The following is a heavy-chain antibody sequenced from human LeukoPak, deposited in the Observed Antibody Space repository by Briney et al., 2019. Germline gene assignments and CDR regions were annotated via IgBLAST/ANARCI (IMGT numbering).Heavy chain of an antibody. Sequence: GGSLRLSGVASGFTFADQVFHGIRQVPGKGLEWLAFISEDVDTYYADSVQGRFTISRDNSKNSLYFELQSLTTDDAALYCCVKEASDPYFFDFWGQGTLVTVSS. CDR3: VKEASDPYFFDF. CDR1: GFTFADQV. V-gene: IGHV3-43*02. CDR2: ISEDVDT. J-gene: IGHJ4*02.